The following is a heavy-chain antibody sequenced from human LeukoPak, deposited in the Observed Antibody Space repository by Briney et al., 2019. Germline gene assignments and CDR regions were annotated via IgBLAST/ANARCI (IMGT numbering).Heavy chain of an antibody. D-gene: IGHD5-18*01. Sequence: SVKVSCKASGGTFSSYAISWVRQAPGQGLEWMGGIIPIFGTANYAQKFQGRVTITADESTSTAYMELSSLRSEDTAVYYCARGRWIQLWSSYYYYYMDVWGKGTTVTVSS. CDR1: GGTFSSYA. CDR2: IIPIFGTA. CDR3: ARGRWIQLWSSYYYYYMDV. J-gene: IGHJ6*03. V-gene: IGHV1-69*13.